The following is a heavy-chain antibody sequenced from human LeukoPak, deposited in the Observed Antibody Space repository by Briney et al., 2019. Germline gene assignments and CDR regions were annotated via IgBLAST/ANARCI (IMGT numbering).Heavy chain of an antibody. J-gene: IGHJ5*02. CDR3: AKATVASSSSNWFDP. D-gene: IGHD4-11*01. V-gene: IGHV3-23*01. CDR1: GFPLSSYA. Sequence: GGSLRLSCAASGFPLSSYAMSWVGQAPGKGLEWASGISGSNNSTYYADSVKGRFTISRDNSKNTLYLLMSSLRAEDTAVYYCAKATVASSSSNWFDPWGQGTLVTVSS. CDR2: ISGSNNST.